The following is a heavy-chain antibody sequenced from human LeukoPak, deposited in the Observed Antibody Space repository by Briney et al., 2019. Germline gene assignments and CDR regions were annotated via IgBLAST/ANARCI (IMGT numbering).Heavy chain of an antibody. Sequence: SETLSLTCAVYGGSFSGYYWSWIRQPPGKGLEWIGEINHSGSTNYNPSLKSRVTISVDTSKNRFSLKLSSVTAADTAVYYCARHGGGDYYGSGSYYYYYYYMDVWGKGTTVTISS. V-gene: IGHV4-34*01. J-gene: IGHJ6*03. D-gene: IGHD3-10*01. CDR3: ARHGGGDYYGSGSYYYYYYYMDV. CDR1: GGSFSGYY. CDR2: INHSGST.